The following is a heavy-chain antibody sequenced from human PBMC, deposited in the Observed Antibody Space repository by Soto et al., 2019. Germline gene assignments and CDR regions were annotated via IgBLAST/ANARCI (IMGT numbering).Heavy chain of an antibody. CDR1: GGTFSSYA. Sequence: SVKVSCKASGGTFSSYAISWVRQAPGQGLEWMGGIIPIFGTANYAQKFQGRVTITADESTSTAYMELSSLRSEDTAVYYCARMLTIAGYYYYGMDVWGQGTTVTVSS. CDR2: IIPIFGTA. J-gene: IGHJ6*02. D-gene: IGHD2-8*01. CDR3: ARMLTIAGYYYYGMDV. V-gene: IGHV1-69*13.